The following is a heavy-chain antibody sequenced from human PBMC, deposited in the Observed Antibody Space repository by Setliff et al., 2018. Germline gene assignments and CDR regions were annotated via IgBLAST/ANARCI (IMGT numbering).Heavy chain of an antibody. CDR1: GGSISSYY. Sequence: PSETLSLTCTVSGGSISSYYWTWIRQSPGKGLEWIGNIYDSGSINYNPSLKSRVTISIDTSKNQFSLNLNSVTAADTAVYYCASRTTGPGGWFDFWGQGSLVTVPQ. D-gene: IGHD1-1*01. CDR3: ASRTTGPGGWFDF. V-gene: IGHV4-4*08. CDR2: IYDSGSI. J-gene: IGHJ5*01.